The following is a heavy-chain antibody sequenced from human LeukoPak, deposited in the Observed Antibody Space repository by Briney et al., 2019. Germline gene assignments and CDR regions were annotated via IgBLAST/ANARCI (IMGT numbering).Heavy chain of an antibody. J-gene: IGHJ5*02. D-gene: IGHD3-16*02. CDR3: ARVGYDYVWGSYRYLRGYNWFDP. Sequence: SETLSLTCAVYGGSFSGYYWSWIRQPPGKGLEWIGEINHSGSTNYNPSLKSRVTISVDTSKNQLSLKLSSVTAADTAVYYCARVGYDYVWGSYRYLRGYNWFDPWGQGTLVTVSS. CDR2: INHSGST. CDR1: GGSFSGYY. V-gene: IGHV4-34*01.